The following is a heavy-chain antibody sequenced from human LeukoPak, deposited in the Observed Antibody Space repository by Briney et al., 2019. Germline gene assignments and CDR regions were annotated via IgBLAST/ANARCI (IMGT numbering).Heavy chain of an antibody. D-gene: IGHD2-15*01. V-gene: IGHV4-34*01. CDR1: GGSFSGYY. J-gene: IGHJ4*02. Sequence: SETLSLTCAVYGGSFSGYYWSWIRQPPGKGLEWIGEINHSGSTKHNPSLKSRVTISVDTSKNQFSLKLSSVTAADTAVYYCARHAGGYCSGGSCYPKYYFDYWGQGTLVTVSS. CDR2: INHSGST. CDR3: ARHAGGYCSGGSCYPKYYFDY.